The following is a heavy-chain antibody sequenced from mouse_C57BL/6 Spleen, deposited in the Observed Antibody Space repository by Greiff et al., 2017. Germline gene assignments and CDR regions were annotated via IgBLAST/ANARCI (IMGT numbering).Heavy chain of an antibody. CDR2: ISNGGGST. Sequence: EVKLVESGGGLVQPGGSLKLSCAASGFTFSDSYMYWVRQTPEKRLEWVAYISNGGGSTYYPDTVKGRFTISRDNAKNTLYLQMSRLKSEDTAMYYCARRSNYGYFDVWGTGTTVTVSS. D-gene: IGHD2-5*01. CDR3: ARRSNYGYFDV. CDR1: GFTFSDSY. V-gene: IGHV5-12*01. J-gene: IGHJ1*03.